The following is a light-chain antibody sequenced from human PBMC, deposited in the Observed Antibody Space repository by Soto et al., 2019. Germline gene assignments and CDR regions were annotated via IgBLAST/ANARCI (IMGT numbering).Light chain of an antibody. CDR1: SSDVGAYNY. J-gene: IGLJ2*01. V-gene: IGLV2-8*01. Sequence: QSVLTQPPSASGSPGQSVTISCTGTSSDVGAYNYVSWYQQHPGNAPKLMIYDVTKRPSGVPKRFSGSKSGNTASLTVSGLQADDEADYYCSSYEGSDNLLFGGGTKVTVL. CDR3: SSYEGSDNLL. CDR2: DVT.